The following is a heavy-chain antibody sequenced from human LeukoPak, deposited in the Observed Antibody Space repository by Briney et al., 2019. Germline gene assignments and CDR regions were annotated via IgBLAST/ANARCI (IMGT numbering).Heavy chain of an antibody. Sequence: ASVKVSCKASGGTFSSYAISWVRQAPGQGLEWMGGIIPIFGTANYAQKFQGRVTITADESTSTAYMELSSLRSEDTAVYYCAKIEDGYCSGGSCYDYWGQGTLVTVSS. CDR2: IIPIFGTA. J-gene: IGHJ4*02. CDR1: GGTFSSYA. CDR3: AKIEDGYCSGGSCYDY. V-gene: IGHV1-69*13. D-gene: IGHD2-15*01.